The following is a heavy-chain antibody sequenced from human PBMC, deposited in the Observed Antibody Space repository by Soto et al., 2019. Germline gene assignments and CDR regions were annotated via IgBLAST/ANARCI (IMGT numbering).Heavy chain of an antibody. Sequence: GASVKVSCKASGYTFTSYYMRWVRQAPGQGLEWMGIINPSGGSTSYAQKFQGRVTMTRDTSTSTVYMELSSLRSEDTAVYYCAREGLGAQVPFDPWGQGTLVTVSS. CDR1: GYTFTSYY. D-gene: IGHD1-26*01. J-gene: IGHJ5*02. V-gene: IGHV1-46*01. CDR2: INPSGGST. CDR3: AREGLGAQVPFDP.